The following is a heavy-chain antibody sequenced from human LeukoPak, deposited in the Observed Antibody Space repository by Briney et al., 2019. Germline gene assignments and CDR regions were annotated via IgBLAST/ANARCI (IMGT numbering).Heavy chain of an antibody. CDR2: MNPNSGNT. CDR1: GYTFTSYD. D-gene: IGHD6-13*01. CDR3: ARGMYSSSCTDY. Sequence: ASVKVSCKASGYTFTSYDINWVRQSTGQGLEWMGWMNPNSGNTGYAQKFQGRVTMTRNTSISTAYMELSSLRSEDTAVYYCARGMYSSSCTDYWGQGTLVTVSS. J-gene: IGHJ4*02. V-gene: IGHV1-8*01.